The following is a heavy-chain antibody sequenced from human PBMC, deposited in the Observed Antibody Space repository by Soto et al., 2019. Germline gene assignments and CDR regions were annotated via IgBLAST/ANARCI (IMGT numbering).Heavy chain of an antibody. CDR1: GFTFSSYS. CDR3: ARVGPLKRYCSGGSCYDTSFDY. CDR2: ISSSSSTI. Sequence: GGSLRLSCAASGFTFSSYSMNWVRQAPGKGLEWVSYISSSSSTIYYADSVKGRFTISRDNAKNSLYLQMNSLRAEDTAVYYCARVGPLKRYCSGGSCYDTSFDYWGQGTLVTVSS. D-gene: IGHD2-15*01. V-gene: IGHV3-48*01. J-gene: IGHJ4*02.